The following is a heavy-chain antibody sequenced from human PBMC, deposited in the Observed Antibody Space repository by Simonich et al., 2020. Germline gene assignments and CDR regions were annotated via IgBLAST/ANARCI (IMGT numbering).Heavy chain of an antibody. V-gene: IGHV1-2*02. CDR1: GYTFTGYY. Sequence: QVQLVQSGAEVKKPGATVKDSCKASGYTFTGYYMNWGRQAPGQGLEWLGVINPNSGGTNYAQTLQGRVTMTSDTSISTAYRGLSRLRSDDTAVYYCARGALTGDYYYMDVWGKGTTVTVSS. CDR3: ARGALTGDYYYMDV. D-gene: IGHD7-27*01. CDR2: INPNSGGT. J-gene: IGHJ6*03.